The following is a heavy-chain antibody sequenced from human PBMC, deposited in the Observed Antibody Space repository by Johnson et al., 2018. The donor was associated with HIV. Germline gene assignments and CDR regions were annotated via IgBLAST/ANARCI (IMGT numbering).Heavy chain of an antibody. Sequence: VQLVESGGGVVRPGGSLRLSCAASGFTFDDYGMSWVRQAPGKGLEWASGINWNGGSTGYADSVKGRFTISRDNAKNSLYLQMNRLRAEDTALYYCARGRYYYDSSGSDAFDIWGQGTMVTVSS. V-gene: IGHV3-20*04. CDR3: ARGRYYYDSSGSDAFDI. J-gene: IGHJ3*02. CDR1: GFTFDDYG. D-gene: IGHD3-22*01. CDR2: INWNGGST.